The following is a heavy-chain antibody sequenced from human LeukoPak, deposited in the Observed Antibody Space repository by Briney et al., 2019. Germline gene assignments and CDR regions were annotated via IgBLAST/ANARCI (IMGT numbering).Heavy chain of an antibody. CDR2: ISSNGGST. V-gene: IGHV3-23*01. D-gene: IGHD5-24*01. CDR3: AKASKMDTILPPFDY. J-gene: IGHJ4*02. CDR1: GFTFSSYA. Sequence: GGSLRLPCAASGFTFSSYAMSWVRQAPGKGLEWVSSISSNGGSTYYADSVKGRFTIPRDNSKNTLYLQMNSLRAEDTAVYYCAKASKMDTILPPFDYWGQGTLVTVSS.